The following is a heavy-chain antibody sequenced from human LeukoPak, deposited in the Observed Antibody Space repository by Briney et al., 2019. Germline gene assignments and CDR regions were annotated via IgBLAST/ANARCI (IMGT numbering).Heavy chain of an antibody. Sequence: NPSETLSLTCTVSGGSISSYYWSWIRQPPGKGLEWIGYIYYSGSTNYNPSLKSRVTISVDTSKNQFSLKLSSVTAADTAVYYCARTRGYCSGGSCYSLDYWGQGTLVTVSS. CDR2: IYYSGST. D-gene: IGHD2-15*01. CDR3: ARTRGYCSGGSCYSLDY. V-gene: IGHV4-59*01. J-gene: IGHJ4*02. CDR1: GGSISSYY.